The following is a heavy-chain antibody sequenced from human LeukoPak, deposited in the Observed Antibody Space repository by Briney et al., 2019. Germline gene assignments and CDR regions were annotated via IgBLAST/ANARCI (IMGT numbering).Heavy chain of an antibody. J-gene: IGHJ6*03. CDR1: GGSISSYY. D-gene: IGHD2-21*02. CDR2: VYYSGST. Sequence: SETLSLTCTVSGGSISSYYWSWIRQPPGKGLEWIGYVYYSGSTNYNPSLKSRVTISVDTSKNRFSLKLSSVTAADTAVYYCTRDLERTIVVGTIYYYYMDVWGRGTTVTVSS. V-gene: IGHV4-59*01. CDR3: TRDLERTIVVGTIYYYYMDV.